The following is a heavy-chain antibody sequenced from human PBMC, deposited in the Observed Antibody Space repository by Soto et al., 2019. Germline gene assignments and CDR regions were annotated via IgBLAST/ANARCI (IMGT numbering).Heavy chain of an antibody. D-gene: IGHD6-13*01. CDR1: GGSISSYF. CDR2: IHYSGST. Sequence: SETLSLTCTVSGGSISSYFWSWIRQSPGKGLEWIGYIHYSGSTNYNPSLKSRVTISVDTSKNHFSLQLNSVTAADTAVYFCARHVTAAIYYSSSSYSALDVWGQGTTVTVSS. J-gene: IGHJ6*02. V-gene: IGHV4-59*08. CDR3: ARHVTAAIYYSSSSYSALDV.